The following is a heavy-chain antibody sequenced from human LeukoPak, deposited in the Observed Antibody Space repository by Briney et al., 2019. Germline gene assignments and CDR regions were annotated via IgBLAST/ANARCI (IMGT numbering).Heavy chain of an antibody. D-gene: IGHD2-15*01. V-gene: IGHV3-21*04. J-gene: IGHJ4*02. Sequence: GGSLRLSCAASGFTFSSYSMNWVRQAPGKGLEWVSSISGSSRYIYYADSVKGRFTISRDNAKNSLYLQMDSLRAEDMAVYYCARHCSGGRCNYDYWGQGTLVTVSS. CDR1: GFTFSSYS. CDR2: ISGSSRYI. CDR3: ARHCSGGRCNYDY.